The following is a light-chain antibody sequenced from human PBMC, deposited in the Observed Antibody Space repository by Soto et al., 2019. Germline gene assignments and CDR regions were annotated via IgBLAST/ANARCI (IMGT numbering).Light chain of an antibody. V-gene: IGKV1-5*03. CDR1: QMISSW. CDR3: QLYNSPPWT. Sequence: DIQMTQSPSTLSASVGDRVTITCRASQMISSWLAWYQQRPGKVPRLLIYKASTLESGVPSRFSGSGSGTEFTLTISSLQPDDFATYYCQLYNSPPWTFGQGTKVEIK. J-gene: IGKJ1*01. CDR2: KAS.